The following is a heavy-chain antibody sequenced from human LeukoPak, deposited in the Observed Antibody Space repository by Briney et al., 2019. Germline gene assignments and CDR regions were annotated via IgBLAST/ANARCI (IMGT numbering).Heavy chain of an antibody. CDR3: ASEQYYYDSSGYSQTLTD. CDR1: GGTFSSYA. J-gene: IGHJ4*02. CDR2: IIPIFGTA. V-gene: IGHV1-69*13. Sequence: SVKVSCKASGGTFSSYAISWVRQAPGQGLEWMGGIIPIFGTANYAQKFQGRVTITADESTSTAYMELSSLRSEDTAVYYCASEQYYYDSSGYSQTLTDWGQGTLVTVSS. D-gene: IGHD3-22*01.